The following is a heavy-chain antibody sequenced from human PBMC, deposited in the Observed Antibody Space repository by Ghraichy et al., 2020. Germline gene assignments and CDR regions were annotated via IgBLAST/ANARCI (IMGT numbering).Heavy chain of an antibody. CDR3: ARIPTTRSGGFESHVDY. J-gene: IGHJ4*02. V-gene: IGHV1-18*04. D-gene: IGHD1-26*01. CDR2: ISPFNGNT. CDR1: GYGFTTYG. Sequence: ASVKVSCKTSGYGFTTYGINWVRRAPGQGLEWMGWISPFNGNTNYAQNFQGRLTVTSDRYTSTVYMELGSLRSDDSAVYYCARIPTTRSGGFESHVDYWGQGTLVTVSS.